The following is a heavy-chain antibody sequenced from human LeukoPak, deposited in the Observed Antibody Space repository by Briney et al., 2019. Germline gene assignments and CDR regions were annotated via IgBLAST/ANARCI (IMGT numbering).Heavy chain of an antibody. CDR1: GGSISSYY. Sequence: SETLSLTCTVSGGSISSYYWSWIRQPPGKGLEWIGYIYYSGSTNYNPSLKSRVTISVDTSKNQFSLKLSSVTAAGTAVYYCARRGIAAAGGDFDYWGQGTLVTVSS. V-gene: IGHV4-59*08. CDR2: IYYSGST. J-gene: IGHJ4*02. D-gene: IGHD6-13*01. CDR3: ARRGIAAAGGDFDY.